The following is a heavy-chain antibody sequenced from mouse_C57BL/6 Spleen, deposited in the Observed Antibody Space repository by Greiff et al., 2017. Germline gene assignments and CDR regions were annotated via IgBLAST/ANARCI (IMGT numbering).Heavy chain of an antibody. V-gene: IGHV1-55*01. CDR2: IYPGSGST. Sequence: QVQLQQPGAELVKPGASVKMSCKASGYTFTSYWITWVKQRPGQGLEWIGDIYPGSGSTNYNEKFKSKATLTVDTSSSTAYMQLSSLTSEDSAVYYCARWDGNLLGRGFDYWGQGTTLTVSA. D-gene: IGHD2-1*01. J-gene: IGHJ2*01. CDR3: ARWDGNLLGRGFDY. CDR1: GYTFTSYW.